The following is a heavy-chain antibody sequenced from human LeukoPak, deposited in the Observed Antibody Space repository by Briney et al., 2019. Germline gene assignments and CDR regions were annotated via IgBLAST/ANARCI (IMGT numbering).Heavy chain of an antibody. CDR1: GGSISGYY. D-gene: IGHD3-22*01. CDR2: IYYSGTT. Sequence: SETLSLTCTVSGGSISGYYWSWFRQPPGKGLEWIGYIYYSGTTDYNPSHKSRVTVSLDTSKNHFSLELSSVTAADTAVYYCARTDSSGYHDHWGQGTLVTVSS. J-gene: IGHJ5*02. CDR3: ARTDSSGYHDH. V-gene: IGHV4-59*08.